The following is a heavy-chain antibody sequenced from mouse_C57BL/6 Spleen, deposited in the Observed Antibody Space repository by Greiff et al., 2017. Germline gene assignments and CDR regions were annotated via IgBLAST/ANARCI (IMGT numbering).Heavy chain of an antibody. J-gene: IGHJ1*03. CDR3: ARSDYGSSYVGWYFDV. Sequence: EVMLVESGGGLVKPGGSLKLSCAASGFTFSDYGMHWVRQAPEKGLEWVAYISSGSSTIYYADTVKGRFTISRDNAKNTLFLQITSLRSEDTAVYYCARSDYGSSYVGWYFDVWGTGTTVTVSS. V-gene: IGHV5-17*01. D-gene: IGHD1-1*01. CDR2: ISSGSSTI. CDR1: GFTFSDYG.